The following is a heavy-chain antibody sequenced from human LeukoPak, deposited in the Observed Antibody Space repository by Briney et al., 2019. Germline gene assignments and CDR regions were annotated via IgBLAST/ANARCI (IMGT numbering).Heavy chain of an antibody. J-gene: IGHJ6*03. CDR1: GFTFSSYS. Sequence: GGSLRLSCAASGFTFSSYSINWVRQAPGKGLEWVSYISSTSSTIYYADSVKGRFTISRDNAKNSLYLQMNSLRAEDTAVYYCARIGAAAGTWYYYMDVWGKGTTVTVSS. CDR2: ISSTSSTI. D-gene: IGHD6-13*01. V-gene: IGHV3-48*04. CDR3: ARIGAAAGTWYYYMDV.